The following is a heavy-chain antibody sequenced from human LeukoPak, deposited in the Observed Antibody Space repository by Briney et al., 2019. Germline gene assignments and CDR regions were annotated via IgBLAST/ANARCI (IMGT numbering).Heavy chain of an antibody. V-gene: IGHV1-2*02. D-gene: IGHD2-2*01. CDR2: INPNSGGT. CDR3: AREPPIFCSSTSCYAGYFDY. CDR1: GYTFTGYY. J-gene: IGHJ4*02. Sequence: GASVKVSCKASGYTFTGYYMRWVRQAPGQGLEWMGWINPNSGGTNYAQKFQGGVTMTRDTSISTAYMELSRLGSDDTAVYYCAREPPIFCSSTSCYAGYFDYWGQGTLVTVSS.